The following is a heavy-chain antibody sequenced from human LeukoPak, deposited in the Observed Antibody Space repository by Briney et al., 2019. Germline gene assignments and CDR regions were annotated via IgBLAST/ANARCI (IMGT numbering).Heavy chain of an antibody. CDR3: ARGVVTAIFDY. Sequence: GSLRLSCAASGFTVSSNYMSWVRQAPGKGLEWVSVIYSGGSTYYADSVKGRFTISRDNSKNTLYLQMNSLRAEDTAVYYCARGVVTAIFDYWGQGTLVTVSS. D-gene: IGHD2-21*02. CDR2: IYSGGST. V-gene: IGHV3-66*01. CDR1: GFTVSSNY. J-gene: IGHJ4*02.